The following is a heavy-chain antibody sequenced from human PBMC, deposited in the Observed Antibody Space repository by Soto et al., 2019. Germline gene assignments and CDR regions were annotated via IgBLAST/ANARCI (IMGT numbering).Heavy chain of an antibody. Sequence: QVQLVQSGAEVKKPGASVKVSCKASGYTFTSYGISWVRQAPGQGLEWMGWISAYNGNTNYAQKLQGRVTMTTDTSTSTAHMELRSLRSDDTAVYYCARSGRDIVVVPAAMPRYYYYYMDVWGKGTTVTVSS. CDR2: ISAYNGNT. CDR1: GYTFTSYG. J-gene: IGHJ6*03. CDR3: ARSGRDIVVVPAAMPRYYYYYMDV. V-gene: IGHV1-18*01. D-gene: IGHD2-2*01.